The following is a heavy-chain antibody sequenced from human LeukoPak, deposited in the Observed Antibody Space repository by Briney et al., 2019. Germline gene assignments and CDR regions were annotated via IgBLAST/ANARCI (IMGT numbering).Heavy chain of an antibody. CDR2: INPSGGST. CDR1: GYTFTSYY. Sequence: ASVKVSCKASGYTFTSYYMHWVRQAPGQGLEWMGIINPSGGSTSYAQKFQGRVTMTRDTSTSTVYMELSSLRSEDTAVYYCARSTGEIYYDILTDYWGQGTLVTVSS. V-gene: IGHV1-46*01. CDR3: ARSTGEIYYDILTDY. D-gene: IGHD3-9*01. J-gene: IGHJ4*02.